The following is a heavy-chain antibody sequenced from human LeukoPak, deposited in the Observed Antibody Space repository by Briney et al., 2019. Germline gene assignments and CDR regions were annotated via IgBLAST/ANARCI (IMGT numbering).Heavy chain of an antibody. CDR1: GGSISSSSYH. J-gene: IGHJ4*02. D-gene: IGHD3-22*01. CDR2: IYYSGST. V-gene: IGHV4-39*07. Sequence: SETLSLTCTVSGGSISSSSYHWGWIRQPPGKGLEWIGNIYYSGSTYYNSSLKSRVTMSVDTSKNQFSLKLRSVTAADTAVYYCARDGYYFDSSGYYFWGQGTLVTVSS. CDR3: ARDGYYFDSSGYYF.